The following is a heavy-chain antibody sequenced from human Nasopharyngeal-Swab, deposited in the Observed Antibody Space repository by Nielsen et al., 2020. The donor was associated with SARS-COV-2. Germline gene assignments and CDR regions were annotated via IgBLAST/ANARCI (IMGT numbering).Heavy chain of an antibody. D-gene: IGHD2-15*01. Sequence: SVKVSCKASGGTFSSYAISWVRQAPGQGLEWMGRIIPILGIANYAQKFQGRVTITADKSTSTAYMELSSLRSEDTAVYYCVREYCSGGSCYGNYGMDVWGQGTTVTVSS. CDR2: IIPILGIA. CDR3: VREYCSGGSCYGNYGMDV. CDR1: GGTFSSYA. V-gene: IGHV1-69*04. J-gene: IGHJ6*02.